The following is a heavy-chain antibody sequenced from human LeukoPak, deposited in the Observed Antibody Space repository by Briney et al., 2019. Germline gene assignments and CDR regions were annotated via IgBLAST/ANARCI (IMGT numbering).Heavy chain of an antibody. CDR3: ARAKLVVVPAALPLAFDI. V-gene: IGHV4-34*01. Sequence: SETLSLTCAVYGGSFSGYYWSWIRQPPGKGLEWIGEINHSGSTNYNPSLKSRVTISVDTSKNQFSLKLSSVTAADTAVCYCARAKLVVVPAALPLAFDIWGQGTMVTVSS. D-gene: IGHD2-2*01. J-gene: IGHJ3*02. CDR2: INHSGST. CDR1: GGSFSGYY.